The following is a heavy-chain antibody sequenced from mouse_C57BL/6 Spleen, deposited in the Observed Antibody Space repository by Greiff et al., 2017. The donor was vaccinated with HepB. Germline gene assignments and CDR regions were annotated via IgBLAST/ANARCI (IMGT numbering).Heavy chain of an antibody. V-gene: IGHV1-53*01. J-gene: IGHJ4*01. CDR1: GYTFTSYW. Sequence: VKLQQPGTELVKPGASVKLSCKASGYTFTSYWMHWVKQRPGQGLEWIGNINPSNGGTNYNEKFKSKATLTVDKSSSTAYMQLSSLTSEDSAVYYCARRSYDGYYYYAMDYWGQGTSVTVSS. CDR3: ARRSYDGYYYYAMDY. D-gene: IGHD2-3*01. CDR2: INPSNGGT.